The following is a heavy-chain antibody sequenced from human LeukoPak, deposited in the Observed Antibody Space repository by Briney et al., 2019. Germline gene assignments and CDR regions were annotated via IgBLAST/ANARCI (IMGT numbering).Heavy chain of an antibody. CDR3: ARQFDSGWYLEGGFDY. V-gene: IGHV3-21*01. J-gene: IGHJ4*02. Sequence: GGSLRLSCAASGFTFSGYSMNWVRQAPGKGLEWVSSISSSSSYIYYADSVKGRFTISRDNAKNSLYLQMNSLRAEDTAVYYCARQFDSGWYLEGGFDYWGQGTLVTVSS. CDR2: ISSSSSYI. D-gene: IGHD6-19*01. CDR1: GFTFSGYS.